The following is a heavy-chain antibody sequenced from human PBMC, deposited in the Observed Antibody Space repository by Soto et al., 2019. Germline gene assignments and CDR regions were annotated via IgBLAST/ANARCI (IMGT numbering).Heavy chain of an antibody. CDR3: ARRAWAQPFDY. CDR2: ISSSGSTI. V-gene: IGHV3-48*04. Sequence: GGSLRLSCAASGFTFSSYSMNWVRQAPGKGLEWVSYISSSGSTIYYADSVKGRFTISRDNAKNSLYLQMNSLRAEDTAVYYCARRAWAQPFDYWGQGTLVTVSS. D-gene: IGHD1-26*01. J-gene: IGHJ4*02. CDR1: GFTFSSYS.